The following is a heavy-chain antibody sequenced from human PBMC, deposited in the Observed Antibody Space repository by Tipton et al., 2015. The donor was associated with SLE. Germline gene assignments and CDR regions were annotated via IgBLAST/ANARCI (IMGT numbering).Heavy chain of an antibody. V-gene: IGHV4-34*01. Sequence: GSLRLSCAFYGGSFSVYYWTWIRQPPGRGLEWIGEINHSGSTNYNPSLKSRVTISVDTSKNQFSLKLRSVTAADAAVYYCARRCAKGLGYWGQGTLVTVSS. CDR2: INHSGST. J-gene: IGHJ4*02. D-gene: IGHD4/OR15-4a*01. CDR1: GGSFSVYY. CDR3: ARRCAKGLGY.